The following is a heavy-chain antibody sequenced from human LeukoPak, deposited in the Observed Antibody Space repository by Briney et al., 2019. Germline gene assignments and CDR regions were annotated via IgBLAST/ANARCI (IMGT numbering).Heavy chain of an antibody. J-gene: IGHJ4*02. D-gene: IGHD6-13*01. V-gene: IGHV4-34*01. CDR1: GGSFSDYY. Sequence: PSETLSLTCAVSGGSFSDYYWTWIRQPPGKGLEWIGEIDHVETANYNPSLKSRVAISVDTSKSQFSLRLNSVTAADTAVYYCARPCDISSWYDYWGQGTVVTVSS. CDR2: IDHVETA. CDR3: ARPCDISSWYDY.